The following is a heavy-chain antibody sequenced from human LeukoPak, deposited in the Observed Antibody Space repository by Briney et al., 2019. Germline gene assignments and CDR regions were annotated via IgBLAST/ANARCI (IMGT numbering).Heavy chain of an antibody. CDR3: ARDLLGYCSSTSCRGPFDY. CDR2: ISAYNGNT. Sequence: ASVKVSCKASGYTFTSYGISWVRQAPGQGLEWMGWISAYNGNTNYAQKLQGRVTMTTGTSTSTAYMELRSLRSDDTAVYYCARDLLGYCSSTSCRGPFDYWGQGTLVTVSS. CDR1: GYTFTSYG. J-gene: IGHJ4*02. V-gene: IGHV1-18*01. D-gene: IGHD2-2*03.